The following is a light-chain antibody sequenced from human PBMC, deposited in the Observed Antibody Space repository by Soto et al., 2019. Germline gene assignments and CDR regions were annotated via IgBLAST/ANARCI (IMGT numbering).Light chain of an antibody. CDR2: GAS. Sequence: EIVMTQSPATLSVSPGERATLSCRASQSVSSNLAWYQQKPGQAPRLLIYGASTRATGIPARFSGSGSGTEFTLTISSLQSEDFAVYYCQQYNKWPPYTFGQGTKLGIK. CDR1: QSVSSN. CDR3: QQYNKWPPYT. V-gene: IGKV3-15*01. J-gene: IGKJ2*01.